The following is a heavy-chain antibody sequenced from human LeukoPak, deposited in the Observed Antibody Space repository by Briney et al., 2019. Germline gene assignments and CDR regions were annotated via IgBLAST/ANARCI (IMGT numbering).Heavy chain of an antibody. Sequence: TGGSLRLSCAASAFTFSSYWMHWVGQGPGNGLAGVSRINGDGSSTRYADSVEGRFTISRDNAKNTLYLQMNSLRAEDTAVYYCAKGYINYPDYWGQGTLVTVSS. V-gene: IGHV3-74*01. D-gene: IGHD4-11*01. CDR1: AFTFSSYW. CDR2: INGDGSST. CDR3: AKGYINYPDY. J-gene: IGHJ4*02.